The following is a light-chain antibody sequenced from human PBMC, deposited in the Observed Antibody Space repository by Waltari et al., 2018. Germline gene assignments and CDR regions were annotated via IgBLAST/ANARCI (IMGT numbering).Light chain of an antibody. CDR2: GAS. Sequence: EIVLTQSPGTLSLSPGERATLPCRASQSGSSSYLAWYQQKPGQAPRLLIYGASSRATGSPDRFSGSGSGTDVTLTISRLEPEDFAVYYCQQYGSSPDTFGQGTKLEIK. J-gene: IGKJ2*01. CDR1: QSGSSSY. V-gene: IGKV3-20*01. CDR3: QQYGSSPDT.